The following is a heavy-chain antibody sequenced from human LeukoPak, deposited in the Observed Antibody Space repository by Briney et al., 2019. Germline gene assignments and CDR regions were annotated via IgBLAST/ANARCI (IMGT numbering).Heavy chain of an antibody. CDR3: ARQPGGTAAFDI. D-gene: IGHD1-14*01. CDR2: ISYTGGET. CDR1: GGSINSYY. J-gene: IGHJ3*02. V-gene: IGHV4-59*08. Sequence: SETLSLTCTVSGGSINSYYWSWIRQPPGKGLEWIGYISYTGGETNYNPSLKSRLTISVDTSKSQFSLMLTSVTAADTAVYYCARQPGGTAAFDIWAQGTMVTVSS.